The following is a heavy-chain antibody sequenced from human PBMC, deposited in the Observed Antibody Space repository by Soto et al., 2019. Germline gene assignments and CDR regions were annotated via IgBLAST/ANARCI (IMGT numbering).Heavy chain of an antibody. J-gene: IGHJ6*02. CDR2: ISYDGSNK. V-gene: IGHV3-30-3*01. D-gene: IGHD3-9*01. CDR1: GFTFSSYA. Sequence: QVQLVESGGGVVQPGRSLRLSCAASGFTFSSYAMHWVRQAPGKGLEWVAVISYDGSNKYYADSVKGRFTISRDNSKNTLYLQMNSLRAEDTAVYYCARDFPNILTGYYPYYYYGMDVWGQGTTVTVSS. CDR3: ARDFPNILTGYYPYYYYGMDV.